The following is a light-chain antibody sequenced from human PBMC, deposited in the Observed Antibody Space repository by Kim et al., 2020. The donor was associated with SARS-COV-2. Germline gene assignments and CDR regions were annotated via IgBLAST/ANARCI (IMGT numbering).Light chain of an antibody. V-gene: IGKV3-15*01. CDR1: QSAGSN. CDR2: GAS. CDR3: QHYNNWPPLFT. Sequence: ERVMTQSPATLSVSPGERATLSCRASQSAGSNLAWYQQKPGQAPRLLIYGASTRATGIPARFSGSGSGTEFTLTISSLQSEDFAVYYCQHYNNWPPLFTFGPGTKVDIK. J-gene: IGKJ3*01.